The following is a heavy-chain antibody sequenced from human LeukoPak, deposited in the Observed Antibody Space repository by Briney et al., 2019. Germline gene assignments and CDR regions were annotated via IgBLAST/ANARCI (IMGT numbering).Heavy chain of an antibody. CDR1: GGSITNNGYY. V-gene: IGHV4-39*07. D-gene: IGHD3/OR15-3a*01. CDR2: MHYSGST. J-gene: IGHJ4*02. CDR3: ARDFPGPKQGLFDY. Sequence: SETLSLTCSVSGGSITNNGYYWGWIRQSPETGLEWIGSMHYSGSTYYNPSLNSRVTISVDTSKNQFSLKLSSVTAADTAVYYCARDFPGPKQGLFDYWGQGTLVTVSS.